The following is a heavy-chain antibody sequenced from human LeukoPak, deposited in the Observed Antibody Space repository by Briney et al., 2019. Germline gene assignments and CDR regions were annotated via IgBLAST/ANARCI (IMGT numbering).Heavy chain of an antibody. CDR2: IYYSGST. CDR3: ARHFNGSWYTAADY. J-gene: IGHJ4*02. Sequence: SETLSLTCTVSGHSIHSYYWRWIRQPPGKGLEWIGYIYYSGSTNYNPSLKSRVTISVDTSKNQFSLKLSSVTAADTAVYYCARHFNGSWYTAADYWGQGTLVTVSS. D-gene: IGHD6-13*01. CDR1: GHSIHSYY. V-gene: IGHV4-59*08.